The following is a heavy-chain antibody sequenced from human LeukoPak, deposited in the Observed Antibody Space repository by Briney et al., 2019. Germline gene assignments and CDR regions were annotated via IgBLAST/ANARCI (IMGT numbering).Heavy chain of an antibody. Sequence: GGSLRLSCAASGFTFISYSMNWVRRAPGKGLEWVSSISSHSSYIYYADSVKGRFTISRDNAKNSLYLQMDSLRAEDTAVYYCARQDYYVMDVWGQGTTLTVPS. V-gene: IGHV3-21*01. CDR3: ARQDYYVMDV. CDR1: GFTFISYS. CDR2: ISSHSSYI. J-gene: IGHJ6*02.